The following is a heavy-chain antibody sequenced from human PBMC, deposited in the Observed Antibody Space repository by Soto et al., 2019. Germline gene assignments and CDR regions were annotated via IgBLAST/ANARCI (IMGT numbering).Heavy chain of an antibody. CDR1: GGSFSGYY. D-gene: IGHD3-10*01. CDR3: ARGNRGDYYGSGKTKTAPSFLRRNYYYYYMDV. CDR2: INHSGST. J-gene: IGHJ6*03. Sequence: SETLSLTCAVYGGSFSGYYWSWIRQPPGKGLEWIGEINHSGSTNYNPSLKSRVTISVDTSKNQFSLKLSSVTAADTAVYYCARGNRGDYYGSGKTKTAPSFLRRNYYYYYMDVWGKGTTVTVSS. V-gene: IGHV4-34*01.